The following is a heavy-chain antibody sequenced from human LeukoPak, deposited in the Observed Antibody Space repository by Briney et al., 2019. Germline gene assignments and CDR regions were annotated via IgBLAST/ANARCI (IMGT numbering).Heavy chain of an antibody. J-gene: IGHJ4*02. V-gene: IGHV4-34*01. CDR1: GGSFSGYY. Sequence: SETLSLTCAVYGGSFSGYYWSWIRQPPGKGLEWIGEVNHSGSTNYNPSLKSQVTISVDTSKNQFSLKLSSVTAADTAVYYCARIRIVGAILWGQGTLVTVSS. D-gene: IGHD1-26*01. CDR3: ARIRIVGAIL. CDR2: VNHSGST.